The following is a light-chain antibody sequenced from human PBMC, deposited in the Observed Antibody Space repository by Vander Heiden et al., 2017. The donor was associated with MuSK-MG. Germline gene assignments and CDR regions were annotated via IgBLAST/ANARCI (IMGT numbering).Light chain of an antibody. J-gene: IGKJ4*01. Sequence: EIVLTQSPATLSLSPGERATLSCRASQSVSSYLAWYQQKPGQAPRLLIYAASNRATGIPDRFSGSGSGTDFTLTISSLEPEDFAVYYCHQRSGSLTFGGGTKVEMK. CDR1: QSVSSY. CDR2: AAS. V-gene: IGKV3-11*01. CDR3: HQRSGSLT.